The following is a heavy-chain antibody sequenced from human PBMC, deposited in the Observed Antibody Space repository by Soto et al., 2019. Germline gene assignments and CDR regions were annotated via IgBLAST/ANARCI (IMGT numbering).Heavy chain of an antibody. Sequence: EVQLVESGGGLVQPGGSLRLSCAASGFTFSSYSMNWVRQAPGKGLEWVSYISSSSSTIYYADSVKGRFTISRDNAKNSLYLQMNSLRAEDTAVYYCAREVGVFGPLTTWYFDLWGRGTLVTVSS. CDR2: ISSSSSTI. CDR1: GFTFSSYS. J-gene: IGHJ2*01. CDR3: AREVGVFGPLTTWYFDL. V-gene: IGHV3-48*01. D-gene: IGHD3-16*01.